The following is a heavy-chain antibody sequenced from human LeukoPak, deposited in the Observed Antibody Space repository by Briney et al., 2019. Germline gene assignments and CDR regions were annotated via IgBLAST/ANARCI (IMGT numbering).Heavy chain of an antibody. CDR3: ARDLPSVKMATEFGY. J-gene: IGHJ4*02. CDR2: INTGNGNT. Sequence: ASVKVSCKASGYTFTSHSMHWVRQAPGQRLEWMGWINTGNGNTKYSQKFQGRVTVTRDTSASTAYMELSSLRSEDTAVYYCARDLPSVKMATEFGYWGQGTLVTVSS. CDR1: GYTFTSHS. V-gene: IGHV1-3*04. D-gene: IGHD5-24*01.